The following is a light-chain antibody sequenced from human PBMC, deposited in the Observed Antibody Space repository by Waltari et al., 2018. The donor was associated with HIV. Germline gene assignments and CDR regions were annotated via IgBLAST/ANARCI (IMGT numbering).Light chain of an antibody. CDR3: SSYGDSLRVL. CDR2: EVT. Sequence: QSALTQPPSASGSLGQSVTISCTGSSRDIGAYDHVSWFQQHPRSAPKLLLYEVTRRPSSVSDRFSGSRSGSTAFLTVAGLQPDDEATYFCSSYGDSLRVLFGGGTNVTVL. V-gene: IGLV2-8*01. J-gene: IGLJ3*02. CDR1: SRDIGAYDH.